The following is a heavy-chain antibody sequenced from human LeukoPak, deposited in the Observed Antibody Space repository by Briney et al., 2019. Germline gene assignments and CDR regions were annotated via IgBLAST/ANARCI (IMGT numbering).Heavy chain of an antibody. V-gene: IGHV3-66*01. D-gene: IGHD5-18*01. J-gene: IGHJ3*02. CDR1: GFTVSSNY. CDR2: LYSGGTI. CDR3: AGGLPRRGYNYGERASDI. Sequence: GGSLRLSCAASGFTVSSNYLSWVRQAPGKGLEWVSVLYSGGTIYYADSVKGRFTISRDSPKNTLYLQMNNLRAEDTAVYYCAGGLPRRGYNYGERASDIWGQGTMVTVSS.